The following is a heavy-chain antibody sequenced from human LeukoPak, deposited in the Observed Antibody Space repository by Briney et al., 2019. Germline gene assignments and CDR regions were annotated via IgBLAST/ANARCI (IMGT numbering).Heavy chain of an antibody. CDR1: GFTFSSFA. Sequence: PGGSLRLSCAASGFTFSSFAMTWVRQAPGKGLEWVSVISGSGGRTYYADSVKCRFTLSRDNSNNTLYLEMSSLRAEDTAVYYCAREGTYYDSSGYYVSWGQGTLVTVSS. CDR2: ISGSGGRT. CDR3: AREGTYYDSSGYYVS. V-gene: IGHV3-23*01. J-gene: IGHJ5*02. D-gene: IGHD3-22*01.